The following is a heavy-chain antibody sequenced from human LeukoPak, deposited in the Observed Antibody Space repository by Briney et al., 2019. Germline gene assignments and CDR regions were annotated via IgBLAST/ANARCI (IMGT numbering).Heavy chain of an antibody. J-gene: IGHJ6*03. CDR3: ARDRHGSGSYGYYYMDV. V-gene: IGHV4-39*07. CDR2: IYYSGST. D-gene: IGHD3-10*01. Sequence: TSETLSLTCTVSGGSISSSSYYWGWIRQPPGKGLEWIGSIYYSGSTYYNPSLKSRVIISVDTSKNQFSLKLSSVTAADTAVYYCARDRHGSGSYGYYYMDVWGKGTTVTISS. CDR1: GGSISSSSYY.